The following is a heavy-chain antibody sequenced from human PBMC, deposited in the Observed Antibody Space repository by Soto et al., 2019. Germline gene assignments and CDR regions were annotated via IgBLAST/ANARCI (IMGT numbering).Heavy chain of an antibody. J-gene: IGHJ6*02. D-gene: IGHD2-2*01. CDR3: ATWEPGYCSSTSCSYYYYYGMDV. V-gene: IGHV1-2*02. CDR2: INPNSGGT. Sequence: ASVKVSCKASGYTFTGYYVHWVRQAPGQGLEWMGWINPNSGGTNYAQKFQGRVTMTRDTSISTAYMELSRLRSDDTAVYYCATWEPGYCSSTSCSYYYYYGMDVWGQGTTVTVSS. CDR1: GYTFTGYY.